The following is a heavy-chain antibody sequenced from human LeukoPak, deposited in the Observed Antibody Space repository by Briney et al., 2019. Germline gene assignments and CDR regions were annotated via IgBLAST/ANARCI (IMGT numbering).Heavy chain of an antibody. Sequence: PGGSLRLSCAASGFTVSSDYMSWVRQAPGKGLEWVSLIYSGGTTYYADSVKGRFTISRGNSKNTLYLQMNSLRAEDTAVYYCARDASNYFDYWGQGTLVTVSS. J-gene: IGHJ4*02. CDR2: IYSGGTT. D-gene: IGHD4-11*01. CDR3: ARDASNYFDY. V-gene: IGHV3-66*01. CDR1: GFTVSSDY.